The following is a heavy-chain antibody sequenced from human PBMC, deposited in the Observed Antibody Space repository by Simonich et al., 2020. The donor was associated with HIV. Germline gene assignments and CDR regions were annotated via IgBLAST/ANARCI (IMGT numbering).Heavy chain of an antibody. Sequence: QVQLQQWGAGLLKPSETLSLTCAVYGGSLSGYYWSWIRQPPGKGLEWIGEINHSGIPNYNSSLNSRATISVDKSKNQFSLKLSSVTAADTAIYYGARRDRELILYFDYWGQGNLVTVSS. V-gene: IGHV4-34*01. J-gene: IGHJ4*02. CDR1: GGSLSGYY. CDR3: ARRDRELILYFDY. D-gene: IGHD3-3*01. CDR2: INHSGIP.